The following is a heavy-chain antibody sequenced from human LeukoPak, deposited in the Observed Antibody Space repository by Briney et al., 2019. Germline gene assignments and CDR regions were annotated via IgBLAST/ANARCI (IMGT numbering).Heavy chain of an antibody. CDR1: GGTFSSYA. Sequence: ASVEVSCKASGGTFSSYAISWVRQAPGQGLEWMGGIIPIFGTANYTQKFQGRVTITADESTSTAYMELSSLRSEDTAVYYCARDLSPRRARTFDYWGQGTLVTVSS. CDR3: ARDLSPRRARTFDY. CDR2: IIPIFGTA. V-gene: IGHV1-69*13. J-gene: IGHJ4*02. D-gene: IGHD6-6*01.